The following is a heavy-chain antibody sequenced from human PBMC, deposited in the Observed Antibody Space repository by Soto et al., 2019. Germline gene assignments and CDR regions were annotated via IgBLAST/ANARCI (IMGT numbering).Heavy chain of an antibody. D-gene: IGHD2-15*01. CDR1: GYTFNTYN. V-gene: IGHV1-46*02. CDR3: ARDIQNYCSGGSCYSLHY. J-gene: IGHJ4*02. CDR2: INPSIGST. Sequence: ASVKVSCKASGYTFNTYNMYWVRQAPGQGLEWMGVINPSIGSTNYAQKFQGRVIMTRDTSTSTVYMELSTLRSDDTAVYYCARDIQNYCSGGSCYSLHYWGQGTLVTVSS.